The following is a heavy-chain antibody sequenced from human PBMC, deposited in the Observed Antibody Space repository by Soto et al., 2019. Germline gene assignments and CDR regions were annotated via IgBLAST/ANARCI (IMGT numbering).Heavy chain of an antibody. V-gene: IGHV3-23*01. D-gene: IGHD5-12*01. J-gene: IGHJ4*02. CDR3: AKEPYSGLPDYFDY. CDR1: GFTFSSYA. CDR2: ISNSGGSR. Sequence: LRLSCAASGFTFSSYAMSWVRQAPGKGLEWVSAISNSGGSRYYADSVKGRFTISRDNSKSTLYLQMNSLRAEDTAVYYCAKEPYSGLPDYFDYWGQGTLVTVSS.